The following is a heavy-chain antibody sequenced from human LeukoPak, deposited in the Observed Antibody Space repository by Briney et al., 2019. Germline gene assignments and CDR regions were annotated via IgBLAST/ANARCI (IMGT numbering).Heavy chain of an antibody. Sequence: GGSLRLSCAASGFTFDDYAMHWVRQAPGKGLEWVSGISWNSGSIGYADSVKGRFTISRDNAKNSLYLQMNSLRAEDTALYYCAREGLATMIRGVIPYWGQGTLVTVSS. D-gene: IGHD3-10*01. CDR2: ISWNSGSI. CDR1: GFTFDDYA. V-gene: IGHV3-9*01. CDR3: AREGLATMIRGVIPY. J-gene: IGHJ4*02.